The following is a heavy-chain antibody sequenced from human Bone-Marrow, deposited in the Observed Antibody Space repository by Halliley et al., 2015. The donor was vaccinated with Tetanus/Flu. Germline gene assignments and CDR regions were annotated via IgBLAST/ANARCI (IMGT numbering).Heavy chain of an antibody. V-gene: IGHV3-53*01. Sequence: GPEWVSVISSSGIISYADSVKGRFIISRDISKNTIYLQMNSLRAEDTAVYYCAKDHSRARALDLWGQGTLVIVSS. CDR3: AKDHSRARALDL. CDR2: ISSSGII. J-gene: IGHJ3*01. D-gene: IGHD6-6*01.